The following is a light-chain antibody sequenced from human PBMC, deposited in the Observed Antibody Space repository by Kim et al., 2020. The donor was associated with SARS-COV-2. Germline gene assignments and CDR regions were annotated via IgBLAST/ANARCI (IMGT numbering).Light chain of an antibody. V-gene: IGLV2-14*03. CDR2: DVT. CDR3: STYTDSVM. J-gene: IGLJ3*02. Sequence: SLGQAITISCTGSSSAVGAGHYVSWYRHHPGKAPKLMIYDVTLRPSGVSNRFSGSKSGNTASLTISGLQAEDEADYYCSTYTDSVMFGGGTQLTVL. CDR1: SSAVGAGHY.